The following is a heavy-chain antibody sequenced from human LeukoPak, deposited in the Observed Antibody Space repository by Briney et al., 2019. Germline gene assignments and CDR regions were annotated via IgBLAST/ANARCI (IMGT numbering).Heavy chain of an antibody. CDR1: GFTFSSYS. CDR2: ISSSSSYI. Sequence: GGSLRLSCAASGFTFSSYSMNWVRQAPGKGLEWVSSISSSSSYIYYADSVKGRFTFSRDNAKNSLYLQMKSLRDEDTAIYYCARDYGDLPARVPYFDYWGQGTLVTVSS. D-gene: IGHD4-17*01. V-gene: IGHV3-21*01. J-gene: IGHJ4*02. CDR3: ARDYGDLPARVPYFDY.